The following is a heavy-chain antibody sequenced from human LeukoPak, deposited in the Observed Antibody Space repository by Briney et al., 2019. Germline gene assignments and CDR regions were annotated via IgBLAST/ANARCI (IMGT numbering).Heavy chain of an antibody. V-gene: IGHV1-24*01. Sequence: GASVKFSCKVSGYTLAELSMHWVRQAPGKGLEWMGGFDPEDGKTIYAQKFQGRVTMTEDTSTDTASLELSSLKSEDTAVYYCATPSPVLGAIGPSYHYMDVWGKGTTVTVSS. D-gene: IGHD4/OR15-4a*01. CDR2: FDPEDGKT. CDR1: GYTLAELS. J-gene: IGHJ6*03. CDR3: ATPSPVLGAIGPSYHYMDV.